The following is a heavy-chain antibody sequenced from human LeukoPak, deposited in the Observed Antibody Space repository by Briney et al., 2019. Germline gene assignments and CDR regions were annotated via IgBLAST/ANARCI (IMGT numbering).Heavy chain of an antibody. CDR2: INLNSGGT. V-gene: IGHV1-2*04. J-gene: IGHJ6*02. D-gene: IGHD3-9*01. CDR1: GYTFTGNY. Sequence: ASVKVSCKASGYTFTGNYIHWVRQAPGQGLEWVGWINLNSGGTNYEQKFQGWVTMTRDTSISTVYMELSRLRSDDTAMYYCASEHYDILTGYSRGMDVWGQGTTVTVSS. CDR3: ASEHYDILTGYSRGMDV.